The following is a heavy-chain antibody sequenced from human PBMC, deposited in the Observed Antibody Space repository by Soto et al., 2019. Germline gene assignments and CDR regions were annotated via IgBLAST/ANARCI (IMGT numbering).Heavy chain of an antibody. CDR1: GYTLTELS. V-gene: IGHV1-24*01. CDR2: FDPEDGET. CDR3: ATDLGYYYGSGSPRGDY. J-gene: IGHJ4*02. D-gene: IGHD3-10*01. Sequence: ASVKVSFKVSGYTLTELSMHWVRQAPGKGLEWMGGFDPEDGETIYAQKFQGRVTMTEDTSTDTAYMELSSLRSEDTAVYYCATDLGYYYGSGSPRGDYWGQGTLVTVSS.